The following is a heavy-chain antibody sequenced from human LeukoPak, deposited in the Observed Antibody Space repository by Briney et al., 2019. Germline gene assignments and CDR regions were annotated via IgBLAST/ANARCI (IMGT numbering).Heavy chain of an antibody. J-gene: IGHJ4*02. CDR1: GFSFSDFA. D-gene: IGHD3-22*01. CDR2: MSGRGDST. V-gene: IGHV3-23*01. Sequence: GGSLRLSCKASGFSFSDFAMTWVRQAPGKGLEWVSTMSGRGDSTYYADSVKGRFTVSRDNSDNTLYLHMNSLRAEDTAVYFCANPDSSGFYFSMRFDFWGQGALVTVSS. CDR3: ANPDSSGFYFSMRFDF.